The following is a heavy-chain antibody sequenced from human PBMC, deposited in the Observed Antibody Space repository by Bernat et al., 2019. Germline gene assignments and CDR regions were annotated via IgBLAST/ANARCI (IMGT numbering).Heavy chain of an antibody. CDR2: ISAYNGNT. CDR1: GYTFTSYG. D-gene: IGHD2-8*01. V-gene: IGHV1-18*01. J-gene: IGHJ4*02. CDR3: ARDRGDCTDGVCYLDY. Sequence: QIQLVRSGTEVKKPGASLKVSCKASGYTFTSYGISWVRQAPGQGLEWMGWISAYNGNTNYAQKLQGRVTMTRDTSASIAYMDLRSLTSDDTAVYYCARDRGDCTDGVCYLDYWGQGTLVTVSS.